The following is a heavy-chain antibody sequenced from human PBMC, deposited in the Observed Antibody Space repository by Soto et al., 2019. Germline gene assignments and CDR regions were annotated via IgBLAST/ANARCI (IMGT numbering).Heavy chain of an antibody. CDR1: GGSISSSSYY. V-gene: IGHV4-39*01. Sequence: QLQLQESGPGLVKPSETLSLTCTVSGGSISSSSYYWGWIRQPPGKGLEWIGSIYYSGSTYQNPSLKSRVTISVDTSKNQFSLKLSSVTAADTAVYYCARPLAVAVNYWYFDLWGRGTLVTVSS. CDR3: ARPLAVAVNYWYFDL. CDR2: IYYSGST. J-gene: IGHJ2*01. D-gene: IGHD6-19*01.